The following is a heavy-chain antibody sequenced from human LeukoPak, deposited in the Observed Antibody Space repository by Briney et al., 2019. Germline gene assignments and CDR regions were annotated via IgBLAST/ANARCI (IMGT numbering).Heavy chain of an antibody. CDR3: AGDAYAHCSYRSCYTGYFEH. Sequence: PGGSLRLSCTASGFIFTSYGMHWVCQAPGKGVEWVAVIWYDRVNQYSGDPVKGRFTISRDIPSNTRYLQMNSLRGEYTAVYYCAGDAYAHCSYRSCYTGYFEHWGQGTLVTVSS. J-gene: IGHJ4*02. CDR2: IWYDRVNQ. CDR1: GFIFTSYG. D-gene: IGHD2-2*02. V-gene: IGHV3-33*01.